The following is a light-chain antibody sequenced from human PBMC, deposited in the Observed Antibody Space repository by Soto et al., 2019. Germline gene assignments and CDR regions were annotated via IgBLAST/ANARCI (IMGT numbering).Light chain of an antibody. CDR3: QESYSTLYT. V-gene: IGKV1-39*01. CDR2: AAS. Sequence: DIQLTQSPSSLPASVGDRVVITCRASQTISNYLNWYQQKPGKAPNLLIYAASSLQSGVPSRFSGSGSGTDVTLTISSLQPEDFATYFCQESYSTLYTFGQGTNLEI. CDR1: QTISNY. J-gene: IGKJ2*01.